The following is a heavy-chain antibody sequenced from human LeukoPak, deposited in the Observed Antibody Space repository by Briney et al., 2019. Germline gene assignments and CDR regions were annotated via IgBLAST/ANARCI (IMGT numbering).Heavy chain of an antibody. D-gene: IGHD3-10*01. Sequence: SETLSLTCTLTGVSISSSYWNWIRHPPGQGLEWIGYVHHSGSSHDNPSLTSRVSISIDTSKSKISMRLSSVTAADTAVYDCARGQQLVLDAFDIWGQGTKVIVSS. CDR2: VHHSGSS. CDR1: GVSISSSY. J-gene: IGHJ3*02. V-gene: IGHV4-4*08. CDR3: ARGQQLVLDAFDI.